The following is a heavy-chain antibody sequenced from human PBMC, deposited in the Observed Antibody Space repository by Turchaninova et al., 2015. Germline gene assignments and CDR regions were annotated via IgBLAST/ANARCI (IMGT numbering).Heavy chain of an antibody. J-gene: IGHJ4*02. CDR2: IYYRGST. CDR1: GGSIRSSRDY. V-gene: IGHV4-39*01. Sequence: QLQLQASGPGLVKPSETLSLTCTVPGGSIRSSRDYWGWIRQPPGKGLGWIGSIYYRGSTYYNPSLKSRVTISVDTSKNQFSLKLSSVTAADTAVYYCARLSTRIQLWSRYFDYWGQGTLVTVSS. D-gene: IGHD5-18*01. CDR3: ARLSTRIQLWSRYFDY.